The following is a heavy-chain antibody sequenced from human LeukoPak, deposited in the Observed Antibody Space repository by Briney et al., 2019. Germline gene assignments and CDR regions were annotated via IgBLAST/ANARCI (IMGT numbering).Heavy chain of an antibody. V-gene: IGHV1-2*02. CDR2: INPNSGGT. Sequence: ASVKVSCKASGYTFTGYYMHWVRQAPGQGLEWMGWINPNSGGTNYAQKFQGRVTMTRDTSISTAYMELSRLRSDDTAVYYCARDQGFWSGGSLDVWGKGTTVTVSS. CDR3: ARDQGFWSGGSLDV. D-gene: IGHD3-3*01. J-gene: IGHJ6*04. CDR1: GYTFTGYY.